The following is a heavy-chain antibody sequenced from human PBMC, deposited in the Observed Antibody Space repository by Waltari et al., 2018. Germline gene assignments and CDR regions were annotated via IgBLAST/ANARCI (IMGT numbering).Heavy chain of an antibody. D-gene: IGHD3-9*01. CDR1: GFTFSSYA. V-gene: IGHV3-23*03. J-gene: IGHJ4*02. CDR2: IYSGGSST. Sequence: EVQLLESGGGWVQRGGSLRLSGAASGFTFSSYAMGWVRQAPGEGLGWVSVIYSGGSSTYYADSVKGRFTISRDNSKTTLYLQMNSLRAEYTAVYYCAKGDGWLHFDYWGQGTLVTVSS. CDR3: AKGDGWLHFDY.